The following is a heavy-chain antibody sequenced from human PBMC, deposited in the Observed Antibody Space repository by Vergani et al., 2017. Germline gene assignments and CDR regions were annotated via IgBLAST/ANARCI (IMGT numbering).Heavy chain of an antibody. Sequence: QLQLQESGPGLVKPSETLSLTCTVSGGSISSSSYYWGWIRQPPGNGLEWIGYIYYSGSTNYNPSLKSRVTISVDTSKNQFSLKLSSVTAADTAVYYCARGPYCSSTSCYLNDAFDIWGQGTMVTVSS. CDR1: GGSISSSSYY. CDR2: IYYSGST. V-gene: IGHV4-61*05. D-gene: IGHD2-2*01. CDR3: ARGPYCSSTSCYLNDAFDI. J-gene: IGHJ3*02.